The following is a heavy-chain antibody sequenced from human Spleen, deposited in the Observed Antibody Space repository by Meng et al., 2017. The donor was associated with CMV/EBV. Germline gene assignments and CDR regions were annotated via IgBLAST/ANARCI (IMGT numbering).Heavy chain of an antibody. CDR2: VYYDGSNQ. V-gene: IGHV3-33*06. D-gene: IGHD6-19*01. J-gene: IGHJ6*02. CDR3: AKDRVARWLAAEVDYYGMDA. Sequence: GESLKISCAASGFTFSRYAMHWVRQAPGKGLEWVALVYYDGSNQYYSDSVRGRFNISRDNSKNTLFLQMNSLRGEDTGVYYCAKDRVARWLAAEVDYYGMDAWGQGTTVTVSS. CDR1: GFTFSRYA.